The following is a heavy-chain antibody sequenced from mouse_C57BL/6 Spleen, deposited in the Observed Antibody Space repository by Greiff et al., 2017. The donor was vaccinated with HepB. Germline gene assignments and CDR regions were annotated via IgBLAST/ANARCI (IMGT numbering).Heavy chain of an antibody. CDR3: ARYNTTGGRYFDV. Sequence: EVKLVESGGGLVQPGGSLSLSCAASGFTLTDYYMSWVRQPPGKALEWLGFIRNKANGYKTEYSASVKGRFTSPRDNAQSILYLQMKALRAEDSTTYYCARYNTTGGRYFDVWGTGTTVTVSS. CDR2: IRNKANGYKT. V-gene: IGHV7-3*01. J-gene: IGHJ1*03. D-gene: IGHD1-1*01. CDR1: GFTLTDYY.